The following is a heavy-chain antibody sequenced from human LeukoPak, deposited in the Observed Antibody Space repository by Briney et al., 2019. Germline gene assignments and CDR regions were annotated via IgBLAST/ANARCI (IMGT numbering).Heavy chain of an antibody. J-gene: IGHJ4*02. CDR3: ARAPVYSGTFFDY. D-gene: IGHD1-26*01. CDR2: IYYSGST. CDR1: GGSISSGDYY. Sequence: SQTLSLTCTVSGGSISSGDYYWSWIRQPPGKGLEWIAYIYYSGSTYYNPSLKSRVTISLDTSKNQFFLKLSSVTAADTAVYYCARAPVYSGTFFDYWGQGTLVTVSS. V-gene: IGHV4-30-4*01.